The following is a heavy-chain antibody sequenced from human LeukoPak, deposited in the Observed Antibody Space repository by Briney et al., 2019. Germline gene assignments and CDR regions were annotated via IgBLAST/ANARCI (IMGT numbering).Heavy chain of an antibody. CDR3: AKVGRHYGDYNGWFDP. Sequence: GGSLRLSCAASGFILSGYGMHWVRQAPGKGLDWVAFMSYDGGNKYYADSVKGRFTISRDNSKNTLYLQMNTLRAEDTAVYYCAKVGRHYGDYNGWFDPWGQGTLVTVSS. CDR2: MSYDGGNK. D-gene: IGHD4-17*01. CDR1: GFILSGYG. V-gene: IGHV3-30*18. J-gene: IGHJ5*02.